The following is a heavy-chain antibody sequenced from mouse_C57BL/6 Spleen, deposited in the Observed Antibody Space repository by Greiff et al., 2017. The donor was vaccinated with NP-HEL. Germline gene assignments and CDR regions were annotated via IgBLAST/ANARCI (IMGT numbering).Heavy chain of an antibody. CDR2: ISYDGSN. Sequence: EVQLQQSGPGLVKPSQSLSLTCSVTGYSITSGYYWNWIRQFPGNKLEWMGYISYDGSNNYNPSLKNRISITRDPSKNQFFLKLNSVTTEDTATYYCARDGVITTVVAEGYWGQGTTLTVSS. V-gene: IGHV3-6*01. CDR1: GYSITSGYY. D-gene: IGHD1-1*01. CDR3: ARDGVITTVVAEGY. J-gene: IGHJ2*01.